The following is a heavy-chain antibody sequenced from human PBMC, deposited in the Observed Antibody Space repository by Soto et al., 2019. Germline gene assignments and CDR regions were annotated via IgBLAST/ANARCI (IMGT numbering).Heavy chain of an antibody. CDR2: ISGNGVST. J-gene: IGHJ4*02. CDR3: AKKNGFQFINLGASGFDY. V-gene: IGHV3-23*01. D-gene: IGHD2-21*01. CDR1: GFSFSNKA. Sequence: EVLLLESGGGLVQPGGSLRLSCAASGFSFSNKAMSWVRQAPGKGLEWVSIISGNGVSTYYTDSLKGRFTISRDNSKNMVYLEMNSLRVEDTAVYYCAKKNGFQFINLGASGFDYWGQGSLVSVSS.